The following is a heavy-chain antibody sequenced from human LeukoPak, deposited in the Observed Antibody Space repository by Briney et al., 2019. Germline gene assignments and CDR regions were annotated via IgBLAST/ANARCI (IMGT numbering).Heavy chain of an antibody. CDR3: AIGVPAAMPFDY. Sequence: GASLKISCKGSGYSFISYWIGWVRQLPGKGLECMGIIYPGDSDTRYSPSFEGQVTISADKSISTAYLQWSSLKASDTAMYYCAIGVPAAMPFDYWGQGTLVTVSS. CDR2: IYPGDSDT. CDR1: GYSFISYW. J-gene: IGHJ4*02. V-gene: IGHV5-51*01. D-gene: IGHD2-2*01.